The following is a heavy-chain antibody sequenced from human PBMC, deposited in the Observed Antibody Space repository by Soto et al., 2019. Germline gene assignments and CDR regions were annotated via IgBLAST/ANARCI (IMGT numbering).Heavy chain of an antibody. CDR3: AKGKASGWYYFDY. CDR1: GFTFTNFA. J-gene: IGHJ4*02. D-gene: IGHD6-19*01. CDR2: ISASGRDT. V-gene: IGHV3-23*01. Sequence: GGSLRLSCAASGFTFTNFAMSWVRQAPGRGLEWVSGISASGRDTYYADSVKDRFTVSRDNSKNTLYLQMNSRRAEDTAIYYCAKGKASGWYYFDYWGQGARVTVSS.